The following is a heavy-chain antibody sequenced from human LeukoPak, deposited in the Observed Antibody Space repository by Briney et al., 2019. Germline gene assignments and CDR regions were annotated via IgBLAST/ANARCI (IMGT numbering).Heavy chain of an antibody. CDR2: ISGSGGST. J-gene: IGHJ4*02. Sequence: GGSLRLSCAASGFTFSGYAMSWVRQAPGKGLEWVSAISGSGGSTYYADSVKGRFTISRDNSKNTLYLQMNSLRAEDTAVYYCAKLGGRGSSAFDYWGQGTLVTVSS. D-gene: IGHD3-10*01. CDR3: AKLGGRGSSAFDY. V-gene: IGHV3-23*01. CDR1: GFTFSGYA.